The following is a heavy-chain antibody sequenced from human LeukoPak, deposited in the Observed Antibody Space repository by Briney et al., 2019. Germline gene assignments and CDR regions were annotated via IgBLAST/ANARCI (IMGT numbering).Heavy chain of an antibody. CDR1: GGSFSGYY. Sequence: SETLSLTCAVYGGSFSGYYWSWIRQPPGKGLEWIGEINHGGSTNYNPSLKSRVTISVDTSKNQFSLKLSSVTAADTAVYYCARGRMRWPVDYWGQGTLVTVSS. J-gene: IGHJ4*02. V-gene: IGHV4-34*01. CDR3: ARGRMRWPVDY. CDR2: INHGGST. D-gene: IGHD1-14*01.